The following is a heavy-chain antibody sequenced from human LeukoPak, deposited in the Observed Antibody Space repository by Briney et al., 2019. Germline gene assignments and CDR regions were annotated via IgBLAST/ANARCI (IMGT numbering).Heavy chain of an antibody. CDR1: GFNSRNYW. CDR2: INPDGGGK. CDR3: ARDGGRNFDY. V-gene: IGHV3-7*01. Sequence: GGSLRLSCAASGFNSRNYWMGWVRQAPGKGLEWVANINPDGGGKFYVDSVEGRFTISRDNAKNSLYLQMNSLRAEDTAMYYCARDGGRNFDYWGQGTLVTVSS. J-gene: IGHJ4*02.